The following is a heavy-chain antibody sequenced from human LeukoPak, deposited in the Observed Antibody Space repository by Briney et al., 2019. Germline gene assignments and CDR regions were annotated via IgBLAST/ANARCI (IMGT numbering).Heavy chain of an antibody. CDR2: IYPGDSDS. V-gene: IGHV5-51*01. CDR3: ARTLSSSTVTTYFTY. Sequence: GEALKISCKGSGDSFTNYWIGWLRQMPGKGLEWMGIIYPGDSDSRYSPSFQAQVTISADTYISTDYLQWSRMKASDTDMYYCARTLSSSTVTTYFTYWGPGTLVTVSP. D-gene: IGHD4-17*01. CDR1: GDSFTNYW. J-gene: IGHJ4*02.